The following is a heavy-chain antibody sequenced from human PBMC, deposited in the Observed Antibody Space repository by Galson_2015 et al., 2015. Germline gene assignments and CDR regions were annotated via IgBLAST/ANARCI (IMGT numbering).Heavy chain of an antibody. Sequence: SLRLSCAASGFTVSTNYMSWVRRAPGKGLEWISVIYDSGYTYYADSVKGRFTISRDNSKNTLYLQMNSLRAEDMAVYYCARDSSGPGYWGQGTLVTVSS. D-gene: IGHD6-25*01. CDR1: GFTVSTNY. J-gene: IGHJ4*02. V-gene: IGHV3-53*01. CDR3: ARDSSGPGY. CDR2: IYDSGYT.